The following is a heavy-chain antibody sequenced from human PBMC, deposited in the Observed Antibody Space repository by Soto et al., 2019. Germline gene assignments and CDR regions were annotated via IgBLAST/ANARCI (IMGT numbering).Heavy chain of an antibody. V-gene: IGHV1-2*02. CDR1: GYTFTGYY. CDR3: AREGLAAGIGSWFDP. J-gene: IGHJ5*02. Sequence: GASVKVSCKASGYTFTGYYMHWVRQAPGQGLEWMGWINPNSGGTNYAQKFQGRVTMTRDTSISTAYMELSRLRSDDTAVYYCAREGLAAGIGSWFDPWGQGTLVTVSS. CDR2: INPNSGGT. D-gene: IGHD6-13*01.